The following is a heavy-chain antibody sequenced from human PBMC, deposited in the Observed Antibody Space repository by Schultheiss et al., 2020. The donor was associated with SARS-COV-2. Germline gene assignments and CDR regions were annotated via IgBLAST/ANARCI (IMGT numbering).Heavy chain of an antibody. CDR2: ISGSGGST. J-gene: IGHJ6*03. CDR1: GFTFSSYA. Sequence: GGSLRLSCAASGFTFSSYAMSWVRQAPGKGLEWVSAISGSGGSTYYADSVKGRFTISRDNSKNTLYLQMSSLRAEDTALYYCASLAMGSAYYMDVWGKGTTVTVAS. CDR3: ASLAMGSAYYMDV. V-gene: IGHV3-23*01. D-gene: IGHD5-18*01.